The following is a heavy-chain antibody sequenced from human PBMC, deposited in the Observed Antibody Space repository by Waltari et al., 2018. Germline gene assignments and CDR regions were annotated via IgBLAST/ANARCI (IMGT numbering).Heavy chain of an antibody. Sequence: EVQVVESGGDLVQPGGSLRLSCAAPGFTFSSYWMNWVRRAPGEGLGWVAVRKPDGSEKDYVDAVKGRFTISRDNAKNSLYLQMNNLRADDTGLYYCVRSIDYWGQGTLVTVSS. V-gene: IGHV3-7*01. J-gene: IGHJ4*02. CDR3: VRSIDY. CDR1: GFTFSSYW. CDR2: RKPDGSEK.